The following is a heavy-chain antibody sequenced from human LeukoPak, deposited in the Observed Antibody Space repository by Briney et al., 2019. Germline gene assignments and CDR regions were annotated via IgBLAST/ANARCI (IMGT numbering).Heavy chain of an antibody. CDR1: GFTFSSHE. CDR2: ISGSGSSI. Sequence: GGSLRLSCAASGFTFSSHEMNWVRQAPGKGLEWVSYISGSGSSIDYTESVEGRFTIPRDNARNSLYLQMNSLRVEDTAVYYCARDGSNFDPFDYWGQGTLVTVSS. CDR3: ARDGSNFDPFDY. D-gene: IGHD4-11*01. V-gene: IGHV3-48*03. J-gene: IGHJ4*02.